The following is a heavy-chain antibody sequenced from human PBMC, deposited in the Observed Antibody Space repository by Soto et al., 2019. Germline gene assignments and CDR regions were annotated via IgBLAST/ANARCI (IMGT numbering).Heavy chain of an antibody. CDR2: ISAYNGNT. CDR3: ARMKRGVSFDLLRYFDWPQGYFQH. D-gene: IGHD3-9*01. Sequence: ASVKVSCKASGYTFTSYGISWVRQAPGQGLEWMGWISAYNGNTNYAQKLQGRVTMTTDTSTSTAYMELRSLRSDDTAVYYCARMKRGVSFDLLRYFDWPQGYFQHWGQGTLVTVSS. V-gene: IGHV1-18*01. CDR1: GYTFTSYG. J-gene: IGHJ1*01.